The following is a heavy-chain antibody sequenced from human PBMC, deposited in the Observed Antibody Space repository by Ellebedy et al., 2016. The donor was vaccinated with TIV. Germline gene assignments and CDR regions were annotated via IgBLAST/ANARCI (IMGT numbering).Heavy chain of an antibody. D-gene: IGHD3-22*01. V-gene: IGHV3-74*01. Sequence: GESLKISCTASGFTFSRHAMSWVRQAPGKGLEWVSHTKSDGGSATYADSVEGRFTISRDNRKDTVYLQMNSLRAEDTAVYFCARDLYYYDSSGYYYGGFDYWGQGTLVTVSS. J-gene: IGHJ4*02. CDR3: ARDLYYYDSSGYYYGGFDY. CDR1: GFTFSRHA. CDR2: TKSDGGSA.